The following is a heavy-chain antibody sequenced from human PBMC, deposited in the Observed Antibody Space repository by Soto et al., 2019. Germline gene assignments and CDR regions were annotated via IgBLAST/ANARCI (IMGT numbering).Heavy chain of an antibody. D-gene: IGHD2-15*01. CDR3: AREGSRPYYYYGMDV. Sequence: QVQLVQSGAEVKKPGASVKVSCKASGYSFTTYGIAWVRQAPGQGLEWMGWISTYNGDTDYAQNLQGRVIMTTDTSTPRAYLELRSLRSDGTAVYYCAREGSRPYYYYGMDVWGQGTTVSVSS. J-gene: IGHJ6*02. CDR2: ISTYNGDT. V-gene: IGHV1-18*01. CDR1: GYSFTTYG.